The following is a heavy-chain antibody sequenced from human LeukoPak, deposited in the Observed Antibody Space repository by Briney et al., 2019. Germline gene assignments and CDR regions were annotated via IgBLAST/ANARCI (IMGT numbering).Heavy chain of an antibody. CDR3: ARDGGPERGLYY. Sequence: GASVKVSCKASGGTFSSDAISWVRQAPRQGLEWMGAIIPIFGTENYAQKFQGRVTITTDESPSTAYMELSSLRSEDTAVYYCARDGGPERGLYYWGQGTLVTVSS. D-gene: IGHD1-14*01. CDR2: IIPIFGTE. V-gene: IGHV1-69*05. CDR1: GGTFSSDA. J-gene: IGHJ4*02.